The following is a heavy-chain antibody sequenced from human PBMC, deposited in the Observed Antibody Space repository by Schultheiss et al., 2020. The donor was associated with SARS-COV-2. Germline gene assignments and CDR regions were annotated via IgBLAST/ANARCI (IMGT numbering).Heavy chain of an antibody. D-gene: IGHD3-3*01. J-gene: IGHJ2*01. V-gene: IGHV3-48*02. CDR1: GFTFSSYS. CDR3: ARDVPSYDFWSGNKKYWYFDL. Sequence: GGSLRLSCAASGFTFSSYSMNWVRQAPGKGLEWVSYISSSSSTIYYADSVKGRFTISRDNAKNSLYLQMNSLRDEDTAVYYCARDVPSYDFWSGNKKYWYFDLWGRGTLVTVSS. CDR2: ISSSSSTI.